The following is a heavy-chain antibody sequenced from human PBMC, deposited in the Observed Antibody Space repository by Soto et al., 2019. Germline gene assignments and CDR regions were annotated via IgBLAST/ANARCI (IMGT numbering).Heavy chain of an antibody. Sequence: GGSLRLSCAASGFTFSSYGMHWVRQAPGKGLEWVAVISYDGSNKYYADSVKGRFTISRDNSKNTLYLQKNSLRAEDTAADYFAKDPRIYALGRYNRFDPWGQGTLVTVSS. CDR2: ISYDGSNK. CDR1: GFTFSSYG. D-gene: IGHD3-16*01. V-gene: IGHV3-30*18. J-gene: IGHJ5*02. CDR3: AKDPRIYALGRYNRFDP.